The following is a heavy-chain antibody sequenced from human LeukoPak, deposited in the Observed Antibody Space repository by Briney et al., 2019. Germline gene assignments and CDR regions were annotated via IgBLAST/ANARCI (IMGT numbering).Heavy chain of an antibody. CDR2: ISYDGSNK. Sequence: GRSLRLSCAASGFTFSSYGMHWVRQAPGKGLEWVAVISYDGSNKYYAHSVKGRFTISRENSKNTLYLQMNSLRAEDTAVYYCANYDYWGEGTLVTVSS. V-gene: IGHV3-30*18. CDR1: GFTFSSYG. CDR3: ANYDY. J-gene: IGHJ4*02.